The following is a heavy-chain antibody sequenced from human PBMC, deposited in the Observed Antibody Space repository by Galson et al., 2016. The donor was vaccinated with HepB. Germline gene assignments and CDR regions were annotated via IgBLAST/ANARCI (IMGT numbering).Heavy chain of an antibody. Sequence: SLRLSCAASGFTFSNAWMSWVRQAPGKGLEWVGRIKSKTDGGTTDYAAPVQGRFTISRDNAKTSLYLQMNSLRVEDTAVYYCARVAPVDRYNSGWHYFDHWGQGTLVIVSS. CDR1: GFTFSNAW. CDR2: IKSKTDGGTT. V-gene: IGHV3-15*01. J-gene: IGHJ4*02. D-gene: IGHD6-19*01. CDR3: ARVAPVDRYNSGWHYFDH.